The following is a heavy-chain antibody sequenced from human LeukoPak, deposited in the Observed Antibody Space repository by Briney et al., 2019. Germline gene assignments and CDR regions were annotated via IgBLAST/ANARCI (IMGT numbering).Heavy chain of an antibody. CDR3: AKDRFMLGYYYMDV. CDR2: IKQDGSEK. J-gene: IGHJ6*03. CDR1: GFTFSSYW. D-gene: IGHD3-16*01. V-gene: IGHV3-7*01. Sequence: PGGSLRLSCAASGFTFSSYWMSWVRQAPGKGLEWVANIKQDGSEKYYVDSVKGRFTISRDNSKNTLYLQMNSLRAEDTAVYYCAKDRFMLGYYYMDVWGQGTLVTVSS.